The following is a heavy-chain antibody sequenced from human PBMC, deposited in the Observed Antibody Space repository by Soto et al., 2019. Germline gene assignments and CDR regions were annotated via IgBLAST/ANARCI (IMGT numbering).Heavy chain of an antibody. D-gene: IGHD3-22*01. J-gene: IGHJ4*02. CDR1: GGSLSAYY. CDR3: AKIAKYSYGRSGHYEDY. V-gene: IGHV4-34*01. Sequence: XATLSLTCAVNGGSLSAYYWSWIRQPPGRGLEWIGDIHQSGSTNYNPSLKSRVTISVDTSKSQFSLRLSSVTAADTAVYYCAKIAKYSYGRSGHYEDYWGQGTLVTVSS. CDR2: IHQSGST.